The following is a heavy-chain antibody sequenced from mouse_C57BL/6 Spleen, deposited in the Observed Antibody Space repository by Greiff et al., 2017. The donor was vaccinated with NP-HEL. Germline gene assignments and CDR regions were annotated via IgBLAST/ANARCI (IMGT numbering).Heavy chain of an antibody. CDR1: GYSFTGYF. CDR2: INPYNGDT. D-gene: IGHD1-1*01. Sequence: DVQLVESGPELVKPGDSVKISCKASGYSFTGYFMNWVMQSHGKSLEWIGRINPYNGDTFYNQKFKGKATLNVDKSSSTAHMELRSLTSGDSAVYYCARWYYGNAHRYFDVWGTRNTVTVS. CDR3: ARWYYGNAHRYFDV. V-gene: IGHV1-20*01. J-gene: IGHJ1*03.